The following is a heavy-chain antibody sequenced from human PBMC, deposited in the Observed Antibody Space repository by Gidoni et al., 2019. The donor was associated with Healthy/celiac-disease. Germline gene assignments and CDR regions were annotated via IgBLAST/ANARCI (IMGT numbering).Heavy chain of an antibody. Sequence: QVQLVESGGGVVQPGRSLRLSCAASGFTFSSYGMHWVRQAPGKGLEWVAVIWYDGSNKYYADAVKGRFTISRDNSKNTLYLQMNSLRAEDTAVYYCARGGGGYSYGNFDYWGQGTLVTVSS. V-gene: IGHV3-33*01. CDR1: GFTFSSYG. CDR3: ARGGGGYSYGNFDY. J-gene: IGHJ4*02. CDR2: IWYDGSNK. D-gene: IGHD5-18*01.